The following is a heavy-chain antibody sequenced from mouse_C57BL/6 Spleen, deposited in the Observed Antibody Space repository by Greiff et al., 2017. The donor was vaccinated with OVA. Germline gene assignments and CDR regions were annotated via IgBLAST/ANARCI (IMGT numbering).Heavy chain of an antibody. V-gene: IGHV5-9*01. CDR3: ASLDYYGSSFYWYFDV. D-gene: IGHD1-1*01. Sequence: EVQGVESGGGLVKPGGSLKLSCAASGFTFSSYTMSWVRQTPEKRLEWVATISGGGGNTYYPDSVKGRFTISRDNAKNTLYLQMSSLRSEDTALYYCASLDYYGSSFYWYFDVWGTGTTVTVSS. J-gene: IGHJ1*03. CDR1: GFTFSSYT. CDR2: ISGGGGNT.